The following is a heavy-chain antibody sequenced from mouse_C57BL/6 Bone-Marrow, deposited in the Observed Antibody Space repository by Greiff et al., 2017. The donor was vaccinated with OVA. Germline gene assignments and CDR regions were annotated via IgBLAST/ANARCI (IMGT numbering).Heavy chain of an antibody. CDR1: GFNITDDY. CDR3: TTIYYYGSSYSYWYFDV. D-gene: IGHD1-1*01. CDR2: IDPENGDT. V-gene: IGHV14-4*01. J-gene: IGHJ1*03. Sequence: EVKLVESGAELVRPGASVKLSCTASGFNITDDYMHWVKQRPEQGLEWIGWIDPENGDTEYASKFQGKATITADTSSNTAYLQLSSLTSEDTAVYYCTTIYYYGSSYSYWYFDVWGTGTTVTVSS.